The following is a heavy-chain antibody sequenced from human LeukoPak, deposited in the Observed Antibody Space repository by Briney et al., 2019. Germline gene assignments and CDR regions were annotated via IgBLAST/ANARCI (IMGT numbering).Heavy chain of an antibody. V-gene: IGHV3-30*04. D-gene: IGHD3-3*01. Sequence: GKSLRLSCAASGFTFSTYTMHWIRRAPGKGLEWLAVVAYDGNYPFYADSVKGRFTISRDNAENTLYLQMNGLSADDTAVYYCAKDSKLYDFWSGYLDYWGQGTLVTVSS. CDR2: VAYDGNYP. J-gene: IGHJ4*02. CDR3: AKDSKLYDFWSGYLDY. CDR1: GFTFSTYT.